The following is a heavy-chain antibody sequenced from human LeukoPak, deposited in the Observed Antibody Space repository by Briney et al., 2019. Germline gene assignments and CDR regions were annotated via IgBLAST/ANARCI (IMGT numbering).Heavy chain of an antibody. J-gene: IGHJ4*02. CDR2: IAYDGGRA. D-gene: IGHD1-14*01. CDR3: TRYNNDHFDY. CDR1: GFTFGGYG. V-gene: IGHV3-33*01. Sequence: GGSLRLSCAGSGFTFGGYGVHWFRQTPGKGLEWVAVIAYDGGRAVYAASGQGRYTISRDNSKSTVSVQMDDLRAEDTAVYYCTRYNNDHFDYWGQGTLVTVSS.